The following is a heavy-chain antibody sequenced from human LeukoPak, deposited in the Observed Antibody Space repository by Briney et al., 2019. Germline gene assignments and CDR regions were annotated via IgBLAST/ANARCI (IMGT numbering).Heavy chain of an antibody. CDR3: ARVRDGNTVDFDH. CDR1: GYTFTGYY. J-gene: IGHJ4*02. D-gene: IGHD5-24*01. V-gene: IGHV1-2*02. CDR2: INPNTGGT. Sequence: ASVKVSCKASGYTFTGYYIHWVRQAPGQGPEWMGYINPNTGGTKYAQKFQDRVTMTRDTSISTAYMELSRLRSDDTAVYYCARVRDGNTVDFDHWGQGTLVTVSS.